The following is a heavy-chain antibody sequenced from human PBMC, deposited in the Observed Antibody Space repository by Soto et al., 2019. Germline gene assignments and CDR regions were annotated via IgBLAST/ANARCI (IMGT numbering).Heavy chain of an antibody. V-gene: IGHV2-5*02. CDR3: AHGSGWLSDY. CDR1: GFSLTSTAVG. CDR2: IYWDDDN. J-gene: IGHJ4*02. D-gene: IGHD6-19*01. Sequence: HITLKESGPTLVKPTQTLTLTCSFSGFSLTSTAVGVNWIRQPPGKALEWLALIYWDDDNHFSPSLKSRLSVTKDTSKNQVVLTMTNMDPVDTATYYCAHGSGWLSDYWGQGILVTVSS.